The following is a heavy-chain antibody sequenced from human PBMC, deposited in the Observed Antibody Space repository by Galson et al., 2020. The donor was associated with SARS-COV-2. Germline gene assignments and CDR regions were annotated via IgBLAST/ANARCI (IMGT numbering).Heavy chain of an antibody. V-gene: IGHV4-39*01. J-gene: IGHJ4*02. CDR3: ARVCSGGTCLDY. Sequence: ASETLSLTCTVSGGSISSGSYYWGWTRQPPGKGLEWIGSVSYSGPTYYNPFLKSRVTMSVDTSKNLVSLKLTSVTAADTAVYYCARVCSGGTCLDYWGQGALVTVSS. CDR2: VSYSGPT. D-gene: IGHD2-15*01. CDR1: GGSISSGSYY.